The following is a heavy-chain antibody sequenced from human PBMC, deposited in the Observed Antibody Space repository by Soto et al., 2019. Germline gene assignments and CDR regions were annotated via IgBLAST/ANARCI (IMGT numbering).Heavy chain of an antibody. CDR2: ISAYNGNT. Sequence: QVQLVQSGAEVKKPGASVKVSCKASGYTFTSYGISWVRQAPGQGLEWMGWISAYNGNTNYAQKLQGRVTMTTDTPPSTAYMELRSLRSDDTAVYYCAREFPWLLRDSNWFCPWGQGTLVTVSS. CDR3: AREFPWLLRDSNWFCP. J-gene: IGHJ5*02. D-gene: IGHD2-15*01. CDR1: GYTFTSYG. V-gene: IGHV1-18*01.